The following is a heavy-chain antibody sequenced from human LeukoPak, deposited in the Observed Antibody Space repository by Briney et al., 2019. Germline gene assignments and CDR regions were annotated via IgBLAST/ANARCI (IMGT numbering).Heavy chain of an antibody. V-gene: IGHV1-2*02. CDR1: GYTFTDHY. J-gene: IGHJ6*02. D-gene: IGHD2-2*01. CDR2: INPNNGGT. CDR3: TRDHCSFANCYEDYYYGMDV. Sequence: ASVKVSCKASGYTFTDHYMHWVRQAPGQGLEWMGWINPNNGGTTYAQNFQGRVTMTRDTPISTAYMELSRLRSDDSAIYYCTRDHCSFANCYEDYYYGMDVWGQGTTVTVSS.